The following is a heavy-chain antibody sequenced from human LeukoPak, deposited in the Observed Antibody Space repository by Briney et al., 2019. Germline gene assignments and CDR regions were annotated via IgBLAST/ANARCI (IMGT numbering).Heavy chain of an antibody. CDR3: ATYYDFWSGYSGTNWFDP. D-gene: IGHD3-3*01. CDR2: FDPEDGET. Sequence: GASVKVSCKVSGYTLTELSMHWVRQAPGKGLEWMGGFDPEDGETIYAQKFQGRVTMTEDTPTDTAYMELSSLRSEDTAVYYCATYYDFWSGYSGTNWFDPWGQGTLVTVSS. J-gene: IGHJ5*02. CDR1: GYTLTELS. V-gene: IGHV1-24*01.